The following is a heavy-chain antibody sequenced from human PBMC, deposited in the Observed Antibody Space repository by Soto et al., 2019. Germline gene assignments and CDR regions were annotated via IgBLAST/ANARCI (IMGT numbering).Heavy chain of an antibody. CDR1: GGSMSIDS. CDR2: IYYSGST. V-gene: IGHV4-59*01. CDR3: GSSYYYTDV. Sequence: SETLSLTCTVSGGSMSIDSWSWIRQPPGKGLEWIGYIYYSGSTNSNPSLKSRVTISLDTSKSQFSLKLSSVTAADTAVYYCGSSYYYTDVWGKAATVNAAS. J-gene: IGHJ6*03.